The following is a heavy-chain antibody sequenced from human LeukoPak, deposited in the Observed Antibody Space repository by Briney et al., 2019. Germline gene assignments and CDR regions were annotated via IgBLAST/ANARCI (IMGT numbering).Heavy chain of an antibody. CDR2: MNPNSGGT. CDR1: GYTFTGYY. CDR3: ARVRYEYSSSFSYFDY. V-gene: IGHV1-2*02. D-gene: IGHD6-6*01. Sequence: ASVKVSCKASGYTFTGYYMHWVRQAPGQGLEWMGWMNPNSGGTNYAQKFQGRVTMTRDTSISTAYMELSRLRSDDTAVYYCARVRYEYSSSFSYFDYWGQGTLVTVSS. J-gene: IGHJ4*02.